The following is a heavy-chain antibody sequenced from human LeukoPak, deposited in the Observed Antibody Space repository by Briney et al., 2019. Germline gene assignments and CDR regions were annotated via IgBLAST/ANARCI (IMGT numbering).Heavy chain of an antibody. CDR2: IWSDGSNK. CDR3: ARELFSSGGWPDG. CDR1: GFTFSYYA. J-gene: IGHJ4*02. D-gene: IGHD3-10*01. V-gene: IGHV3-33*01. Sequence: QPGRSLRLSCAASGFTFSYYAIHWVRQAPGKGLEWVALIWSDGSNKYYADSVKGRITNSRDNSKNTVYLQMNSLRAEDTAVYYCARELFSSGGWPDGWGQGTLVTVSS.